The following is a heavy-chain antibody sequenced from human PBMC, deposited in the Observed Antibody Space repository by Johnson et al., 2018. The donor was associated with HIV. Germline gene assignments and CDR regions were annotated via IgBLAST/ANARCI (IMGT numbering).Heavy chain of an antibody. D-gene: IGHD3-16*01. CDR1: GFTFDDYG. CDR3: VRVGHSAYRSFDI. J-gene: IGHJ3*02. V-gene: IGHV3-20*04. Sequence: VQLVESGGGVVRPGGSLRLSCAASGFTFDDYGMSWVRQAPGKGLKWVSGINWNGGSTGYADSVKGRLTISRDNAKNSLYLQVNSLRAEDMTVYYCVRVGHSAYRSFDIWGQGTMVTVSS. CDR2: INWNGGST.